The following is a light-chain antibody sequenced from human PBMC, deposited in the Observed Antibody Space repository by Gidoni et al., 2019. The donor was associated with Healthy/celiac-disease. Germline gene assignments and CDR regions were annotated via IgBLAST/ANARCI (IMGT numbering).Light chain of an antibody. CDR2: KAS. CDR3: QQYNSYLYT. V-gene: IGKV1-5*03. J-gene: IGKJ2*01. CDR1: QGISSW. Sequence: DIQMTQSPSTLSASVGDRVTITCRASQGISSWLAWYQQKPGKAPKLLIYKASSLESGVPSRFIGSGSGTEFTLTISSLQPDDFATYYCQQYNSYLYTFGQGTKLEIK.